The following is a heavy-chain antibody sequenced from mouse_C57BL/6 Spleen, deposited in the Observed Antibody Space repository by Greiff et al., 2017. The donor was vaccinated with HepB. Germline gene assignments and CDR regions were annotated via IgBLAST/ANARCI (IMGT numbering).Heavy chain of an antibody. V-gene: IGHV5-6*01. CDR3: ARRGGNYDFDY. D-gene: IGHD2-1*01. CDR2: ISSGGSYT. J-gene: IGHJ2*01. CDR1: GFTFSSYG. Sequence: VQLQQSGGDLVKPGGSLKLSCAASGFTFSSYGMSWVRQTPDKRLEWVATISSGGSYTYYPDSVKGRFTISRDNAKNTLYLQMSSLKSEDTAMYYCARRGGNYDFDYWGQGTTLTVSS.